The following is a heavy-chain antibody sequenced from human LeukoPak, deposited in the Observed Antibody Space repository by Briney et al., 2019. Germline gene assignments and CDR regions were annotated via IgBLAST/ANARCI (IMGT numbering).Heavy chain of an antibody. Sequence: PGGSLRLSCAASGFTFSSYWMHWFRQAPEKGLVWVSRINSDGSSTSYADSVKGRFTISRDNAKNTLYLQMNSLRAEDTAVYYCARDTVSHYYGSGSYDYWGQGTLVTVSS. CDR3: ARDTVSHYYGSGSYDY. CDR1: GFTFSSYW. J-gene: IGHJ4*02. D-gene: IGHD3-10*01. V-gene: IGHV3-74*01. CDR2: INSDGSST.